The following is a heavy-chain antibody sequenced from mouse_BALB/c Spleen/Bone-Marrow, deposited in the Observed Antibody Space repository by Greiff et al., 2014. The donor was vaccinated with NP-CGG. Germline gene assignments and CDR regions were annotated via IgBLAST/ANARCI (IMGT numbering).Heavy chain of an antibody. D-gene: IGHD1-1*01. CDR3: VRHSYYCGSSYYAMDY. CDR2: IRSKSNNYAT. J-gene: IGHJ4*01. V-gene: IGHV10-1*02. Sequence: EVQLVESGGGLVQPKGSLKLSCAASGFTFNTYAMNWVRQAPGKGLEWVARIRSKSNNYATYYADSVKDRFTISRDDSQSMLYLQMNNLKTEDTAMYYYVRHSYYCGSSYYAMDYWGQGTSVTVSS. CDR1: GFTFNTYA.